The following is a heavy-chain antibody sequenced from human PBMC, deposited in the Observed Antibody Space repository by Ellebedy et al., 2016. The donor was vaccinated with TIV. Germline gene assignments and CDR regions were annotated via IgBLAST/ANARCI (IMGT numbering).Heavy chain of an antibody. D-gene: IGHD2-15*01. V-gene: IGHV3-23*01. CDR1: GFTFSSYA. J-gene: IGHJ3*02. Sequence: PGGFLRLSCAASGFTFSSYAMSWVRQAPGKGLEWVSAISGSDGSTSYADPVKGRFTLARDNSKNTLYLQMNSLRAEDTAVYYCARYCSGGSCYSHAFDIWGQGTMVTVSS. CDR3: ARYCSGGSCYSHAFDI. CDR2: ISGSDGST.